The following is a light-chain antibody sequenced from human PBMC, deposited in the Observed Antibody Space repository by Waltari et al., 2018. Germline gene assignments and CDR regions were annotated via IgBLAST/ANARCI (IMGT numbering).Light chain of an antibody. CDR2: DAS. V-gene: IGKV3-11*01. Sequence: EIVLTQSPATLSLSPGARATLSCRASQSVRSYLAWYQQKPGQAPRLLIYDASNRATGIPARFSGSGSGTDFTLTISSLEPEDFAVYYCQQRSNWPPYTFGQGTKLEIK. CDR3: QQRSNWPPYT. J-gene: IGKJ2*01. CDR1: QSVRSY.